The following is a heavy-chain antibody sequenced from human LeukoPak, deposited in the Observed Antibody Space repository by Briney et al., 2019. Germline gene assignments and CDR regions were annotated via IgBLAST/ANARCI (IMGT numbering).Heavy chain of an antibody. V-gene: IGHV4-61*02. Sequence: SQTLSLTCTVSSGSISSGRYYWSWIRQPAGKGLEWIGRIDISGSTYYNPSLKSRATISVDTSKNQFSLKLNSVTAADTAVYYCARGKLELTILDYWGQGTLVTVSS. CDR3: ARGKLELTILDY. CDR2: IDISGST. CDR1: SGSISSGRYY. J-gene: IGHJ4*02. D-gene: IGHD1-7*01.